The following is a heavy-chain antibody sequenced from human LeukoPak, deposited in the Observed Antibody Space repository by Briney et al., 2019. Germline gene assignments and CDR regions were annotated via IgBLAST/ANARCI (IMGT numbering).Heavy chain of an antibody. J-gene: IGHJ6*03. CDR3: ARHGYYYYFMDV. CDR1: GGSISSYY. Sequence: SETLSLTCTVSGGSISSYYWSWIRQPPGKGLEWIGYIYYSGSTNYNPSLKSRVTISVDTSKNQFSLKLSSVTAADTAVYYCARHGYYYYFMDVWGKGTTVTVSS. V-gene: IGHV4-59*08. CDR2: IYYSGST.